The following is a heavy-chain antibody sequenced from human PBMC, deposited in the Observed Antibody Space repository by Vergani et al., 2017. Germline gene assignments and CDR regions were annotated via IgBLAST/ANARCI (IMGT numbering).Heavy chain of an antibody. CDR1: GGTFSSYT. J-gene: IGHJ6*03. V-gene: IGHV1-69*02. CDR2: IIPILGLA. Sequence: QVQLVQSGAEVKKPGSSVKVSCKASGGTFSSYTISWVRQAPGQGLEWMGRIIPILGLANYAQQFQGRVTITADKSTSTAYMELSSLRSEDTAVYYCARGPGGALMDVWGKGTTVTVSS. D-gene: IGHD1-14*01. CDR3: ARGPGGALMDV.